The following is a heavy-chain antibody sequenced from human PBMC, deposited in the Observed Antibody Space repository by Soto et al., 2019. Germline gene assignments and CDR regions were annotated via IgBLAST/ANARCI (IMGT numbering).Heavy chain of an antibody. Sequence: QITLKESGPSLVKPTQTLTLTCTFSGFSLSTGGVGVGWIRQPPGKALEWLALIYWDDDKRYSPSLRSRLTVTKDTSKNQVVLTMTNMDPVDTATYYCAHSRCGGDCLQSYSSHYYYGMDVWGQRTTVTVSS. D-gene: IGHD2-21*02. J-gene: IGHJ6*02. CDR1: GFSLSTGGVG. CDR3: AHSRCGGDCLQSYSSHYYYGMDV. CDR2: IYWDDDK. V-gene: IGHV2-5*02.